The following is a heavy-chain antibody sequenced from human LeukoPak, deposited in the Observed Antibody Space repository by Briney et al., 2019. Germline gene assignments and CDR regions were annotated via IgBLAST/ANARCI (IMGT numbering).Heavy chain of an antibody. CDR1: GGSFSGYY. V-gene: IGHV4-34*01. J-gene: IGHJ6*03. D-gene: IGHD2-2*01. CDR3: ARALGPPDIVVVPAAISHYYYMDV. Sequence: PSETLSLTCAVYGGSFSGYYWSWIRQPPGNGLEWIVEINHSGSTNYNPSLKSRVTISVDTSKNQFSLKLSSVTAADTAVYYCARALGPPDIVVVPAAISHYYYMDVWGKGTTVTVSS. CDR2: INHSGST.